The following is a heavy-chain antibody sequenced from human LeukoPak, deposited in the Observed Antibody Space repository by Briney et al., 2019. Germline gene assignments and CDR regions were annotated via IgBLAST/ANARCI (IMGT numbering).Heavy chain of an antibody. CDR3: ARRRVCSGGSCGALDI. D-gene: IGHD2-15*01. Sequence: SETLSLTCTVSGGSISSYYWSWIRQPAGKGLEWIGRIYTSGSTNYNPSLKGRVTMSVDTSKNQFSLKLSSVTAADTAVYYCARRRVCSGGSCGALDIWGQGTMVTVSS. CDR2: IYTSGST. J-gene: IGHJ3*02. CDR1: GGSISSYY. V-gene: IGHV4-4*07.